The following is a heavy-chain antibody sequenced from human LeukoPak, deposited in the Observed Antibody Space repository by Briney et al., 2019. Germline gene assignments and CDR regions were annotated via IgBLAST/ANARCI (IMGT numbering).Heavy chain of an antibody. CDR3: ALIAAAGYFDP. Sequence: ASVKVSCKASGYTFTSYGISWVRQAPGQGLEWMGWISAYNGNTNYAQKLQGRVTRTTDTSTSTAYMELRSLRSDDTAVYYCALIAAAGYFDPWGQGTLVTVSS. V-gene: IGHV1-18*04. CDR2: ISAYNGNT. CDR1: GYTFTSYG. D-gene: IGHD6-13*01. J-gene: IGHJ5*02.